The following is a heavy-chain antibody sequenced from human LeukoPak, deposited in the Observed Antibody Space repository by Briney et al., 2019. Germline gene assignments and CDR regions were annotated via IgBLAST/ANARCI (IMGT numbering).Heavy chain of an antibody. J-gene: IGHJ5*02. V-gene: IGHV4-30-4*01. Sequence: SETLSLTCTVSGGSISSGDYYWSWIRQPPGKGLEWIGYIYYNGGTYDNPSLKGRVTISVDTSKNQFSLRLSSVTAADTAVYYCARGPHYDILTGLDNWFDPWGQGTLVTVSS. CDR1: GGSISSGDYY. CDR2: IYYNGGT. D-gene: IGHD3-9*01. CDR3: ARGPHYDILTGLDNWFDP.